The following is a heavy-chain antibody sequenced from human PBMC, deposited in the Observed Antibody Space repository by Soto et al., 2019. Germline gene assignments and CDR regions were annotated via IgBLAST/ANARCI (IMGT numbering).Heavy chain of an antibody. CDR3: ACAAPESGGSYPGGYYYYGMDV. J-gene: IGHJ6*02. V-gene: IGHV1-3*01. D-gene: IGHD3-10*01. Sequence: ASVKVSCKASGYTFTSYAMHWVRQAPGQRLEWMGWINAGNGNTKYSQKFQGIVTITRDTSASTAYMELSSLRSEDTAVYYCACAAPESGGSYPGGYYYYGMDVWGQGATVSVAS. CDR1: GYTFTSYA. CDR2: INAGNGNT.